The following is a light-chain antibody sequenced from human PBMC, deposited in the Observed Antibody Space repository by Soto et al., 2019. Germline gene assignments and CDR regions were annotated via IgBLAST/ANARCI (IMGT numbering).Light chain of an antibody. Sequence: EIVLTQSPGTLSLSPGERATLSCRASQSFSSSYLAWYQQKPGQAPRLLIYGASSRATGIPDRFSGSGSGTDFTLSIRSLDPEDFAVYYCQHYGSALFTFVPVTKVDVK. CDR2: GAS. CDR1: QSFSSSY. J-gene: IGKJ3*01. V-gene: IGKV3-20*01. CDR3: QHYGSALFT.